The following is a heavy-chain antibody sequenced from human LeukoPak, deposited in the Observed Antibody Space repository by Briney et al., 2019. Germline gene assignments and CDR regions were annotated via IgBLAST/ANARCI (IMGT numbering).Heavy chain of an antibody. D-gene: IGHD6-13*01. V-gene: IGHV4-31*03. CDR1: GGSISSGGYY. CDR2: IYYSGST. CDR3: ARAVPGSSWYFDY. J-gene: IGHJ4*02. Sequence: SETLSLTCTVSGGSISSGGYYWSWIRQHPGKGLEWIGYIYYSGSTYYNPSLKSRVTISVDTSKNQFSLKLSSVTAADTAVYYCARAVPGSSWYFDYWGQGTLVTVSP.